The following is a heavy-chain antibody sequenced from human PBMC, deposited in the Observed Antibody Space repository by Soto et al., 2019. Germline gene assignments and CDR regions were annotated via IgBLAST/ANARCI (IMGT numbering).Heavy chain of an antibody. CDR1: GYSFTSYW. J-gene: IGHJ6*02. D-gene: IGHD3-22*01. CDR2: IYPGDSDT. Sequence: GESLKISCKGSGYSFTSYWIGWVRQMPGKGLEWMGIIYPGDSDTRYIPSFQGQVTISADKSISTAYLQWSSLKASDTAMYYCARHSNYYDSSGYYYFYYGMDVWAQGTTVTGSS. V-gene: IGHV5-51*01. CDR3: ARHSNYYDSSGYYYFYYGMDV.